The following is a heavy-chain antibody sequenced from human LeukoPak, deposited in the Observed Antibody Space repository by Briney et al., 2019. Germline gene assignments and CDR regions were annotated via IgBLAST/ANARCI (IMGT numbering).Heavy chain of an antibody. CDR1: GFTFSTYW. CDR3: ARDGLETDIVVSGVDY. J-gene: IGHJ4*02. D-gene: IGHD6-19*01. CDR2: IKEDGSEK. Sequence: AGGSLRLSCSASGFTFSTYWMSWVRQAPGKGLEWVANIKEDGSEKNYADSVKSRFTISRDNAKKSLYLQMNSLRAEDTAVYYCARDGLETDIVVSGVDYWGQGTLVTVSS. V-gene: IGHV3-7*01.